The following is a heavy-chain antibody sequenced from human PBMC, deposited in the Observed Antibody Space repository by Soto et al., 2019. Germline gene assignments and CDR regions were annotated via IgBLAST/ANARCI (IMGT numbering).Heavy chain of an antibody. J-gene: IGHJ5*02. D-gene: IGHD3-16*01. Sequence: QVQLQQWGAGLLKPSETLSLTCAVYGGSFSGYYWSWIRQPPGKGLEWIGEINHSGSTNYNPSLKSRVTISVDPSKNQVSLTLSSVTAADTAVYYGARLAGFGDPRGFDPWGQGTLVTVSS. CDR1: GGSFSGYY. V-gene: IGHV4-34*01. CDR3: ARLAGFGDPRGFDP. CDR2: INHSGST.